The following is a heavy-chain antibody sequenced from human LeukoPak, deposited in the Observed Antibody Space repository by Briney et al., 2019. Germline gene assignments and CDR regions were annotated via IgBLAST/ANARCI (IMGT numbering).Heavy chain of an antibody. V-gene: IGHV1-2*02. CDR2: IKPHNGGT. J-gene: IGHJ4*02. CDR3: ARSLKGSGNGNDY. CDR1: GYTFTDYY. D-gene: IGHD3-10*01. Sequence: ASVKVSCKPSGYTFTDYYIHWVRQAPGQGLEWMGWIKPHNGGTNYAQKFQGRVTMTRDTSISTAYMELSRLTSDDTAVFYCARSLKGSGNGNDYRGQGTLVTVSS.